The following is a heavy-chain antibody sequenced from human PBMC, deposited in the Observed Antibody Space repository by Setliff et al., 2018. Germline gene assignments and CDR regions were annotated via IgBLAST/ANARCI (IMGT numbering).Heavy chain of an antibody. D-gene: IGHD1-1*01. CDR1: GASISGDSFY. Sequence: PSETLSLTCTVSGASISGDSFYWAWIRQPPGKGLEWIGSVLYSGTTFYNPSLKSPVTISVDTSNNQFSLKLKSVTAADTAVYFCARTGTYRYFDYWGQGTQVTVSS. J-gene: IGHJ4*02. CDR3: ARTGTYRYFDY. CDR2: VLYSGTT. V-gene: IGHV4-39*01.